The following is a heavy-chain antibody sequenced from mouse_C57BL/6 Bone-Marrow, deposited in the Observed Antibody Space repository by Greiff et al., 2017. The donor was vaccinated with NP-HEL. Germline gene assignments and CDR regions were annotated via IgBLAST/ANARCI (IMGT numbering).Heavy chain of an antibody. Sequence: VQLVESGAELVKPGASVKMSCKASGYTFTTYPIEWMKQNHGKSLEWIGNFHPYNDDTKYNEKFKGKATLTVEKSSSTVYLELSRLTSDDSAVYYCARGYYGSSCGFAYWGQGTLVTVSA. CDR2: FHPYNDDT. D-gene: IGHD1-1*01. CDR1: GYTFTTYP. J-gene: IGHJ3*01. V-gene: IGHV1-47*01. CDR3: ARGYYGSSCGFAY.